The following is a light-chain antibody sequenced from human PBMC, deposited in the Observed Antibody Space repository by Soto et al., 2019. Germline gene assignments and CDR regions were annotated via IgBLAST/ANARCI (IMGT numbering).Light chain of an antibody. CDR3: QQFGSSPPYT. CDR2: SAS. Sequence: EIVLTQSPGTLSLSPGERATLSCRASQSVDSSYLAWYQQKPGQAPRLLIYSASSRATGIPDRFSGSGSGTDFTLTISRLEPEDSAVYYCQQFGSSPPYTFGHGTKLEIK. V-gene: IGKV3-20*01. CDR1: QSVDSSY. J-gene: IGKJ2*01.